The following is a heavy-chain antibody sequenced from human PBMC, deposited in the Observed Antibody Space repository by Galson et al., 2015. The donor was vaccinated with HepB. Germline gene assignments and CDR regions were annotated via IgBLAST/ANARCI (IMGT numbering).Heavy chain of an antibody. CDR1: GFTFSSYA. J-gene: IGHJ4*02. Sequence: SLRLSCAASGFTFSSYAMSWVRQAPGKGLEWVSAISGSGCSTYYADSVKGRFTISRDNSKNTLYLQMNSLRAEDTAVYYCAKDGPTGSGSYWMGTIDYWGQGTLVTVSS. CDR2: ISGSGCST. V-gene: IGHV3-23*01. D-gene: IGHD3-10*01. CDR3: AKDGPTGSGSYWMGTIDY.